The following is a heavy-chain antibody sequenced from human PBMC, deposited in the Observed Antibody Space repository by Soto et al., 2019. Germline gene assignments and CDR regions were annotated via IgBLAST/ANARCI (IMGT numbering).Heavy chain of an antibody. CDR1: GASISSRTL. CDR3: TCCGHDYKIKN. CDR2: MYHNGGS. Sequence: QVQLQESGPGLVKPSETLSLTCAVSGASISSRTLWTWVRQSPGKGLEWIGEMYHNGGSNYNPSRKSHVAITNDTSSDHFSLTLTSVTAADTVMYYCTCCGHDYKIKNLGQGSIVNVSS. V-gene: IGHV4-4*02. D-gene: IGHD2-21*01. J-gene: IGHJ4*02.